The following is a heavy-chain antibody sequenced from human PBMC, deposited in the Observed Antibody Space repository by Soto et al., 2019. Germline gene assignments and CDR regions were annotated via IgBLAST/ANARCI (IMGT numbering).Heavy chain of an antibody. Sequence: EVQLVESGGGLVQPGRSLRLSCAASGFTFDDYAMHWVRQAPGKGLEWVSGISWNSGSIGYADSVKGRFTISRDNAKNSLYLQMNSLRAEDTALYSCAKATTVTMVYYFDYWGQGTLVTVSS. CDR3: AKATTVTMVYYFDY. V-gene: IGHV3-9*01. CDR2: ISWNSGSI. D-gene: IGHD4-17*01. CDR1: GFTFDDYA. J-gene: IGHJ4*02.